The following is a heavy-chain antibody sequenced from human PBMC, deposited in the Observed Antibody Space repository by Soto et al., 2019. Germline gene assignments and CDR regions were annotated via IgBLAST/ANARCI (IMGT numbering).Heavy chain of an antibody. CDR3: AIPYSSSSSLDY. V-gene: IGHV4-39*01. Sequence: QLQLQESGPGLVKPSETLSLTCTVSGGSISSSNYYWGWIRQPPGKGMEWIGNIHYDGSTYYNPFLKSRVTISVDTSKSQCSLKLNSVTAPDTAVYYGAIPYSSSSSLDYWGQGILVTVSS. D-gene: IGHD6-13*01. CDR1: GGSISSSNYY. J-gene: IGHJ4*02. CDR2: IHYDGST.